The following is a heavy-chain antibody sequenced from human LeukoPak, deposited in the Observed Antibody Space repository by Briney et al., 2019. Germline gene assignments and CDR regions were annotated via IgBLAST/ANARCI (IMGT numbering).Heavy chain of an antibody. Sequence: ASETLSLTCTVSGGSISSYYWSWIRQPPGKGLEWIGYIYYSGSTNYNPSLKSRVTISVDTSKNQFSLKLSSVTAADTAVYYCARQVAAAGYYFDYWGQGTLVTVSS. CDR2: IYYSGST. J-gene: IGHJ4*02. D-gene: IGHD6-13*01. V-gene: IGHV4-59*08. CDR3: ARQVAAAGYYFDY. CDR1: GGSISSYY.